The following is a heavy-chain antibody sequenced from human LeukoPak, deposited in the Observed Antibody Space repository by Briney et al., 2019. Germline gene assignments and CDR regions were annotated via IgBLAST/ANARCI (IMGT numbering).Heavy chain of an antibody. D-gene: IGHD6-13*01. V-gene: IGHV5-51*01. CDR1: GYTFTSYW. Sequence: GESLKISCKGSGYTFTSYWIAWVRQMPGKDLEWVAIIYPGDSDTRYSPSFQGRVTISADKSTTTAYLQWNSLKASDTAMYYCARLLKQHLELAFDYWGQGTLVTVSS. J-gene: IGHJ4*02. CDR3: ARLLKQHLELAFDY. CDR2: IYPGDSDT.